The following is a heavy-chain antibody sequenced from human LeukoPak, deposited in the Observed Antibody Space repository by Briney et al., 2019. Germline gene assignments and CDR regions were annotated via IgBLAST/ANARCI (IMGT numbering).Heavy chain of an antibody. V-gene: IGHV3-23*01. CDR3: AKAYSSGWYYFDY. CDR2: VSGSGGST. Sequence: GGSLRLSCEASGFTFSSYAMNWVRQAPGKGLEWVSGVSGSGGSTNYADSVKGRFTISRDNSKNTLYLQMNSLRAEDTALYYCAKAYSSGWYYFDYWGQGTLVTVSS. CDR1: GFTFSSYA. D-gene: IGHD6-19*01. J-gene: IGHJ4*02.